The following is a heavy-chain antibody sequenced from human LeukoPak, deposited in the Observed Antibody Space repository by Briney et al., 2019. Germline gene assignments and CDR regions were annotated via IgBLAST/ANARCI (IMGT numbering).Heavy chain of an antibody. CDR2: ISSSGSTI. V-gene: IGHV3-48*03. D-gene: IGHD3-10*01. CDR1: GSTFSSYE. Sequence: PGGSPRLSCAASGSTFSSYEMNWVRQAPGKGLEWVSYISSSGSTIYYADSVKGRFTISRDNAKNSLYLQMNSLRAEDTAVYYCARDSAGSGSYVGYFEYWGQGTLVTVSS. CDR3: ARDSAGSGSYVGYFEY. J-gene: IGHJ4*02.